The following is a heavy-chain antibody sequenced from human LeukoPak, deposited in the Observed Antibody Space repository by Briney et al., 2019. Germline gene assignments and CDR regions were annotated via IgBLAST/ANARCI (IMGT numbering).Heavy chain of an antibody. CDR3: AREAILLVPGVAAVRYYYHGMDV. CDR1: GYTFTTYG. J-gene: IGHJ6*02. Sequence: ASAKVPCKGSGYTFTTYGISWGRQAPGQGLEWLVWISTYNGNTKYAQNLQGRVTMTTDTSTSSAYMELRSLRSDDTAVYYCAREAILLVPGVAAVRYYYHGMDVWGQGTTVTVSS. V-gene: IGHV1-18*01. CDR2: ISTYNGNT. D-gene: IGHD2-2*01.